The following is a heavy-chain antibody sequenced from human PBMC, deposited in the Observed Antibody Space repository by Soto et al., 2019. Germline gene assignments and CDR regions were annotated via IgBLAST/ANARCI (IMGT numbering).Heavy chain of an antibody. V-gene: IGHV1-46*03. D-gene: IGHD1-26*01. CDR1: GYTFTSYY. J-gene: IGHJ6*02. Sequence: QVQLVQSGAEVKKPGASVKVSCKASGYTFTSYYMHWVRQAPGQGLEWMGIINPSGGSTSYAQKFLGRVTMTRDTSTSTVYMELSSLRSEDTAVYYCARRSGSYYGLNYGMDVWGQGTTVTVSS. CDR3: ARRSGSYYGLNYGMDV. CDR2: INPSGGST.